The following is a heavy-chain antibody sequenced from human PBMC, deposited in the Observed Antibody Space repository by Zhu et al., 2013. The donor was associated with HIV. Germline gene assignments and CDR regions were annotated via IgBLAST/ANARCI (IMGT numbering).Heavy chain of an antibody. CDR3: ATGGYCSSTSCPHLQLGGGKWFDP. J-gene: IGHJ5*02. CDR1: GYTLTELS. Sequence: QVQLVQSGAEVKKPGASVKVSCKVSGYTLTELSMHWVRQAPGKGLEWMGGFDPEDGETIYAQKFQGRVTMTEDTSTDTAYMELSSLRSEDTAVYYCATGGYCSSTSCPHLQLGGGKWFDPWGQGTLVTVSS. D-gene: IGHD2-2*01. CDR2: FDPEDGET. V-gene: IGHV1-24*01.